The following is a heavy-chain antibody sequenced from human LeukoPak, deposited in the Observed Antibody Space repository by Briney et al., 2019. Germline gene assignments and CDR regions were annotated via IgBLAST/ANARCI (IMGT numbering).Heavy chain of an antibody. D-gene: IGHD3-22*01. CDR1: GGSFSGYY. J-gene: IGHJ3*02. V-gene: IGHV4-34*01. CDR2: INHSGST. Sequence: SETLSLTCAVYGGSFSGYYWNWIRQPPGKGLEWIGEINHSGSTNYNPSLKSRVTISVDTSKNQFSLKLSSVTAADTAVYYCARPMNYYDSSGYSSNDAFDIWGQGTMVTVSS. CDR3: ARPMNYYDSSGYSSNDAFDI.